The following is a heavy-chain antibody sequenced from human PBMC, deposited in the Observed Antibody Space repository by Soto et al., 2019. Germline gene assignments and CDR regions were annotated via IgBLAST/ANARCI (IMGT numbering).Heavy chain of an antibody. CDR2: INPSGGST. Sequence: GASVKVSCKASGYTFTSYYMHWVRQAPGQGLEWMGIINPSGGSTSYAQKFQGRVTMTRDTSTSTVYMELSSLRSEDTAVYYCVSTGYSSPSAFDIWGQGTMVTVSS. J-gene: IGHJ3*02. V-gene: IGHV1-46*01. CDR1: GYTFTSYY. D-gene: IGHD6-13*01. CDR3: VSTGYSSPSAFDI.